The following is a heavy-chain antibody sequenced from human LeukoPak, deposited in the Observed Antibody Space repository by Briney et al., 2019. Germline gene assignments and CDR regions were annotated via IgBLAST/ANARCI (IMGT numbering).Heavy chain of an antibody. J-gene: IGHJ5*02. Sequence: GASVKVSCKVSGYTLTELSMHWVRQAPGKGLEWMGGFDPEDGETIYAQKFQGRVTMTEDTSTDTAYMELSSLRSEDTAVYYCATFPKITMVRGVRSPSPTNWFDPWGQGTLVTVSS. V-gene: IGHV1-24*01. CDR1: GYTLTELS. D-gene: IGHD3-10*01. CDR3: ATFPKITMVRGVRSPSPTNWFDP. CDR2: FDPEDGET.